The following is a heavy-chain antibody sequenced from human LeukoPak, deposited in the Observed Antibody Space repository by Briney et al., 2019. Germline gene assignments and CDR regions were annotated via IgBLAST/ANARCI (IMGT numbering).Heavy chain of an antibody. V-gene: IGHV5-51*01. CDR2: IYPGDSDT. CDR1: GYSFTSYW. Sequence: GESLKISCKGSGYSFTSYWIGWVRQMPGKGLEWMGIIYPGDSDTRYSPSFQGQVTISADKSISTAYLQWSSLKASDTAMYYCARGVVVPAAAPNLFDPWGQGTLVTVSS. J-gene: IGHJ5*02. CDR3: ARGVVVPAAAPNLFDP. D-gene: IGHD2-2*01.